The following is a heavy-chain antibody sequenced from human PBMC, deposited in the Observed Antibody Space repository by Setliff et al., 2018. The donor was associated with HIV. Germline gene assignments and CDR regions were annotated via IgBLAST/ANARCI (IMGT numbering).Heavy chain of an antibody. D-gene: IGHD3-22*01. CDR1: GGTFSSYA. CDR3: ARPTTEGDYYDSSGYLSGALDI. CDR2: IIPIFGTA. J-gene: IGHJ3*02. Sequence: SVKVSCKASGGTFSSYAINWVRQAPGQGLEWMGGIIPIFGTANYAQKFQGRLTIPADESLTTAYMELSSLTSEDTAVYYCARPTTEGDYYDSSGYLSGALDIWGQGTMVTVSS. V-gene: IGHV1-69*13.